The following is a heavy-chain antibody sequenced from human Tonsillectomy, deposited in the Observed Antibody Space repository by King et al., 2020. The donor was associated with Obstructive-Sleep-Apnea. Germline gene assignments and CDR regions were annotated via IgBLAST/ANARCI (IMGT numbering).Heavy chain of an antibody. D-gene: IGHD6-19*01. V-gene: IGHV3-30-3*01. CDR1: GFTFSNYA. Sequence: QLVQSGGGVVQPGRALRLSCAASGFTFSNYAIHWVRQAPGKGLEWVAVILYDGSNKYYADSVKGRFTISRDNSKNTLYLQMNSLRAEDTAVYYCARPIAVTGTAIDYWGQGTLVTVSS. J-gene: IGHJ4*02. CDR3: ARPIAVTGTAIDY. CDR2: ILYDGSNK.